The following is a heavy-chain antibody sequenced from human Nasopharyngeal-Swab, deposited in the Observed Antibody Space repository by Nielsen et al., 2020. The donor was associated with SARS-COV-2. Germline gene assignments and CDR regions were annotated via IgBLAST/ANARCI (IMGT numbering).Heavy chain of an antibody. D-gene: IGHD6-19*01. Sequence: GGSLRLSCTASGFTFSSEAMSWVRQAPGKGLEWVSHISVDGRSTYHADFVKGRFTISRDNSKKTLFLQMSSLRVEDTAVYFCAKDGGGWYTSGWYYFDSWGQGTLVTVSS. V-gene: IGHV3-23*01. CDR1: GFTFSSEA. CDR3: AKDGGGWYTSGWYYFDS. CDR2: ISVDGRST. J-gene: IGHJ4*02.